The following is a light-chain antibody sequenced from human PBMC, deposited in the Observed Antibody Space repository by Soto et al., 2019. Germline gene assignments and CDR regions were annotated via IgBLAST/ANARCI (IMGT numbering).Light chain of an antibody. CDR2: DVT. CDR1: SSDVGGYNY. CDR3: CSYAGSYSYV. Sequence: QSALTQPRSVSGSPGQSVAISCTGTSSDVGGYNYVSWYQQHPGKAPKLIIYDVTKRPSGVPDRFSGSGSGNTASLTISGLQAEDEADYFCCSYAGSYSYVFGTGTKLTVL. V-gene: IGLV2-11*01. J-gene: IGLJ1*01.